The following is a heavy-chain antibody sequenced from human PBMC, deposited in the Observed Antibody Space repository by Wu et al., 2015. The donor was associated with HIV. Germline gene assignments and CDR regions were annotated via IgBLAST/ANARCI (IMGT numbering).Heavy chain of an antibody. D-gene: IGHD2-15*01. J-gene: IGHJ3*02. V-gene: IGHV1-2*02. CDR1: GDTFSSHG. CDR3: ARDRELGYCSGGSCYAAFDI. Sequence: QVQLVQSGAEVKKPGSSVKVSCKAAGDTFSSHGISWVRQAPGQGLEWMGWINPNSGGTNYAQKFQGRVTMTRDTSISTAYMELSRLRSDDTAVYYCARDRELGYCSGGSCYAAFDIWGQGTMVTVSS. CDR2: INPNSGGT.